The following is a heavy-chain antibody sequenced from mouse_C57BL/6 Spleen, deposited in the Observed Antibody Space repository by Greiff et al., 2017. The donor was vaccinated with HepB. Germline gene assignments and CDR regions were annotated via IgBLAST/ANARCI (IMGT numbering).Heavy chain of an antibody. CDR3: AREAGYDYDLYYAMDY. V-gene: IGHV3-6*01. J-gene: IGHJ4*01. Sequence: ESGPGLVKPSQSLSLTCSVTGYSITSGYYWNWIRQFPGNKLEWMGYISYDGSNNYNPSLKNRISITRDTSKNQFFLKLNSMTTEDTATYYCAREAGYDYDLYYAMDYWGQGTSVTVSS. D-gene: IGHD2-4*01. CDR2: ISYDGSN. CDR1: GYSITSGYY.